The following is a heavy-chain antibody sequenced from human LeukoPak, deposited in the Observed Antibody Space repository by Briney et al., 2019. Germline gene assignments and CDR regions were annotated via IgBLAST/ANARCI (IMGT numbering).Heavy chain of an antibody. CDR2: IYHSGST. V-gene: IGHV4-38-2*02. J-gene: IGHJ5*02. Sequence: PSETLSLTCTVSGYSISSGYYWGWIRQPPGKGLEWIGSIYHSGSTYYNPSLKSRVTISVDTSKNQFSLKLSSVTAADTAVYYCARVKETIAVAGKFDPWGQGTLVTVSS. D-gene: IGHD6-19*01. CDR1: GYSISSGYY. CDR3: ARVKETIAVAGKFDP.